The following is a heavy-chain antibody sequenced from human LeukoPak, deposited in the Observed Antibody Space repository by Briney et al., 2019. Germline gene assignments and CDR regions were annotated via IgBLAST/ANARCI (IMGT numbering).Heavy chain of an antibody. CDR1: GFIFSSYA. D-gene: IGHD3-10*01. CDR3: AKYRGFGDSYDS. J-gene: IGHJ4*02. Sequence: GGSLRLSCAASGFIFSSYAMSWVRQAPGKGLEWVSSISDGGDITYYANSVKGRFTVSRDNSQSTLYLQMNSLRAEDTAVYYCAKYRGFGDSYDSWGQGTLVTVSS. CDR2: ISDGGDIT. V-gene: IGHV3-23*01.